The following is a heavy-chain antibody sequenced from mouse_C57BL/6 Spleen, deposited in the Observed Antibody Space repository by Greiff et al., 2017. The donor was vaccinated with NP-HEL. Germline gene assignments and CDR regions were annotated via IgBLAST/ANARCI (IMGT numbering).Heavy chain of an antibody. CDR3: ASSRDHYYGSSHPSFDY. CDR2: IYPGSGST. Sequence: QVQLQQPGAELVKPGASVKMSCKASGYTFTSYWITWVKQRPGQGLEWIGDIYPGSGSTNYNEKFKSKATLTVDTSSSTAYMQLSSLTSEDSAVYYCASSRDHYYGSSHPSFDYWGQGTTLTVSS. CDR1: GYTFTSYW. V-gene: IGHV1-55*01. D-gene: IGHD1-1*01. J-gene: IGHJ2*01.